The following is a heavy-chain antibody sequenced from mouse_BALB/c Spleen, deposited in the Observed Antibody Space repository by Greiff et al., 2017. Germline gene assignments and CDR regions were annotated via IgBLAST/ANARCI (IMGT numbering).Heavy chain of an antibody. J-gene: IGHJ1*01. D-gene: IGHD2-4*01. CDR3: ARVRITTTSFCWYFDV. CDR1: GYTFTDYC. V-gene: IGHV1-7*01. CDR2: IDPRTGYT. Sequence: VLLQESGAELAKPGASVKLSCKASGYTFTDYCMHWVKQRPEQGLEWIGNIDPRTGYTEYNQKFKDKATLTADTSSITAYMQLSSLTSGDTVVYYFARVRITTTSFCWYFDVWGAGTTVTVSS.